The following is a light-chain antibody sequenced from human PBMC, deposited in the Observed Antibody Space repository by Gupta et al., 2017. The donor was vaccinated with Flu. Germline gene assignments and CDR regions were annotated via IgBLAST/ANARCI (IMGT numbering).Light chain of an antibody. Sequence: DMYMTQSPSTLSASVGDRVTITCRASQSVSSSVAWYQQKSGGAPKLLIYKASTLESGVPSRFSGSGSGTEFTLTITSRQPDDFATYYCQEENSLLFTFGHGTKVDIK. CDR3: QEENSLLFT. V-gene: IGKV1-5*03. CDR1: QSVSSS. J-gene: IGKJ3*01. CDR2: KAS.